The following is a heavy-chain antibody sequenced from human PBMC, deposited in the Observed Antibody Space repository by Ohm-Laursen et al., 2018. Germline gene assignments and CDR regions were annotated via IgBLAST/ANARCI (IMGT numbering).Heavy chain of an antibody. CDR3: ARPDIVGVTIDAFDI. D-gene: IGHD1-26*01. Sequence: PGTLSLTCTVSGGSMRSYYWSWIRQPPGKGLEWIGYIYYSGSTNYNPSLKSRVTISVDTSKNQFSLMLSSVTAADTAVYYCARPDIVGVTIDAFDIWGQGTMVTVSS. CDR2: IYYSGST. CDR1: GGSMRSYY. V-gene: IGHV4-59*01. J-gene: IGHJ3*02.